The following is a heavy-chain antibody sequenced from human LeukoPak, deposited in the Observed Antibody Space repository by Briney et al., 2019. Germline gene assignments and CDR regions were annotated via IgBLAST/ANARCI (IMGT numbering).Heavy chain of an antibody. CDR3: ARRPVYDYVWGSHGDY. V-gene: IGHV4-4*02. J-gene: IGHJ4*02. CDR2: IYHSGST. D-gene: IGHD3-16*01. Sequence: PSETLSLTCAVSGGSISSNNWWSWVRQPPGKGLEWIGEIYHSGSTNYNPSLKSRVTISVDKSKNQFSLKPSSVTAADTAVYYCARRPVYDYVWGSHGDYWGQGTLVTVSS. CDR1: GGSISSNNW.